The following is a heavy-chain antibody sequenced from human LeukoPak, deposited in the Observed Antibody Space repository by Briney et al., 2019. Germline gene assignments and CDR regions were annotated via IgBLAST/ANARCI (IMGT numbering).Heavy chain of an antibody. Sequence: PGGSLRLSCAASGFTFSSYSMNWVRQAPGKGLEWVSSISSSSSYIYYADSVKGRFTISRDNAKNSLYLQMNSLRAEDTAVYYCARAGTYCSSTSCFRYYYYGMDVWGQGTTVTVSS. CDR2: ISSSSSYI. J-gene: IGHJ6*02. D-gene: IGHD2-2*01. CDR1: GFTFSSYS. CDR3: ARAGTYCSSTSCFRYYYYGMDV. V-gene: IGHV3-21*01.